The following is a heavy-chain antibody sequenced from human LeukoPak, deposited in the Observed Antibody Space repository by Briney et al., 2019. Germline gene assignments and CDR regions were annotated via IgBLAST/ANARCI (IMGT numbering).Heavy chain of an antibody. Sequence: SASVQVSCQACRYTFPSYAMKWLRQATAPGLAWMGWINTNTGNPTYAQGFTGRFVFSLDTSVSTAYLQISSLKAEDTAVYYCAKQSWSSTGGFDYWGQGTLVTVSS. CDR3: AKQSWSSTGGFDY. J-gene: IGHJ4*02. CDR1: RYTFPSYA. CDR2: INTNTGNP. V-gene: IGHV7-4-1*02. D-gene: IGHD2-8*02.